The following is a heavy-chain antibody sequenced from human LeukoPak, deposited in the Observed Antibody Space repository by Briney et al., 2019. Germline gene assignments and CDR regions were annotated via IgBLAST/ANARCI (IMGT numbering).Heavy chain of an antibody. CDR1: GFTFSSYW. J-gene: IGHJ4*02. CDR2: INSDGSST. V-gene: IGHV3-74*01. Sequence: LSGGSLRLSCAASGFTFSSYWMHWVRQAPGKGLVWVSRINSDGSSTSYADSVKGRFTISRDNAKNTLFLQMKSLRAEDTAVYYCVRDRGGLPIVYWGQGSLVTVSS. CDR3: VRDRGGLPIVY. D-gene: IGHD3-10*01.